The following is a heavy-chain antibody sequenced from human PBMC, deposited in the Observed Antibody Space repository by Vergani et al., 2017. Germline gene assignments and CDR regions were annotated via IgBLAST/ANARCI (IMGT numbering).Heavy chain of an antibody. D-gene: IGHD3-16*01. J-gene: IGHJ6*02. CDR3: ARADVATTFRHYGMDV. V-gene: IGHV3-30*01. CDR1: GFTFSSYA. CDR2: ISYDGSNK. Sequence: QVQLVESGGGVVQPGRSLRLSCAASGFTFSSYAMHWVRQAPGKGLEWVAVISYDGSNKYYADSVKGRFTISRDNSKNTLYLQMNSLRAEDTAVYYCARADVATTFRHYGMDVWGQGTTVTVSS.